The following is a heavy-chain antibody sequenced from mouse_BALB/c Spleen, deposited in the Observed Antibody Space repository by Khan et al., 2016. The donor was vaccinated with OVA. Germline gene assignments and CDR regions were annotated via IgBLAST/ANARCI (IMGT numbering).Heavy chain of an antibody. Sequence: QVQLKESGAELVKPGASVRLSCKASGYTFTNYYLYWVKQWPGHGLEWIGDINPSNGGTNFNEKFKNKVTLTVDKSSSTAYMQLSSLTSEDSAVYYCSRSGYGTFAYWGQGTLVTVSA. J-gene: IGHJ3*01. V-gene: IGHV1S81*02. CDR2: INPSNGGT. CDR1: GYTFTNYY. D-gene: IGHD2-1*01. CDR3: SRSGYGTFAY.